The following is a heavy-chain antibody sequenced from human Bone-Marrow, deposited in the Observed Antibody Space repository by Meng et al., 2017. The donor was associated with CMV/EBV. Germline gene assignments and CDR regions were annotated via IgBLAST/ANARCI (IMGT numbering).Heavy chain of an antibody. J-gene: IGHJ6*02. CDR1: GFSLNTTGMC. CDR3: ARIPGYKYGWDYYYYGLDV. V-gene: IGHV2-70*20. Sequence: SGPTLVKPTQTLTLTCTFSGFSLNTTGMCVTWVRQPPGKALEWLALIDWDDNKYYTTSLKTRLTISKDTSKNQVFLRMTNMDPVDTATYYCARIPGYKYGWDYYYYGLDVWGQGTTVTASS. D-gene: IGHD5-18*01. CDR2: IDWDDNK.